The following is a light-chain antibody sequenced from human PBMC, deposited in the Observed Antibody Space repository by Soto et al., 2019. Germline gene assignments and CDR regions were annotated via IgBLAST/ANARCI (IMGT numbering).Light chain of an antibody. Sequence: EIELTQSPGTLSLSPGETATLSCRASQSVASNFLAWYQQKPGQAPRLLIYGSSTRASGIPDRFSGSGSGTEFALTISRLEPEDFAVYCCQQYGRSPPTFGQGTKREIK. J-gene: IGKJ2*01. CDR2: GSS. V-gene: IGKV3-20*01. CDR1: QSVASNF. CDR3: QQYGRSPPT.